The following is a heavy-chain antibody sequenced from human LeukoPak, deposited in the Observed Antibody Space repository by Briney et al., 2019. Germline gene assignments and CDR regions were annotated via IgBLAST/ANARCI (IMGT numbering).Heavy chain of an antibody. V-gene: IGHV3-53*01. CDR1: GFSVSNNY. CDR2: IYSRGGT. Sequence: PGGSLRLSCAVSGFSVSNNYMNWVRQAPGKGLEWVSLIYSRGGTSYADSVKGRFTIFRDNAKNTLYLQMNSLRAEDTAVYYCARGSYNYGRDAFDIWGQGTMVTVSS. D-gene: IGHD5-24*01. CDR3: ARGSYNYGRDAFDI. J-gene: IGHJ3*02.